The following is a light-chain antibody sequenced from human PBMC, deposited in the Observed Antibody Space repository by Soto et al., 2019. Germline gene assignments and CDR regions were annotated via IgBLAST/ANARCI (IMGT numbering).Light chain of an antibody. Sequence: QYALTQPDSVCGSLGQSITISCTGTSSDVGGYNYVSWYQQHPGKAPKLIIYDVSNWPSGVSNRFSGSKSGNTASLTISGLQAEDEGDYYCSSYTSRRTYGFGTGTKVTVL. V-gene: IGLV2-14*01. CDR2: DVS. J-gene: IGLJ1*01. CDR1: SSDVGGYNY. CDR3: SSYTSRRTYG.